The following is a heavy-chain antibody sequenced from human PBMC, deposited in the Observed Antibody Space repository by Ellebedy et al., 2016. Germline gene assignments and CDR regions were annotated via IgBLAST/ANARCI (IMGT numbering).Heavy chain of an antibody. D-gene: IGHD6-19*01. Sequence: GGSLRLXCAASGFTFSSYAMHWVRQAPGKGLEWVAVISYDGSNKYYADSVKGRFTISRDNSKNTLYLQMNSLRADDTAVYYCARVHPSAAGRGDYWGQGTLVTVSS. CDR2: ISYDGSNK. CDR1: GFTFSSYA. V-gene: IGHV3-30*04. J-gene: IGHJ4*02. CDR3: ARVHPSAAGRGDY.